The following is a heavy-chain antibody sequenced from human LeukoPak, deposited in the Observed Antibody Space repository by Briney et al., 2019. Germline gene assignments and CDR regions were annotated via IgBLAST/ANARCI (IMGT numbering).Heavy chain of an antibody. V-gene: IGHV3-20*01. D-gene: IGHD6-19*01. Sequence: GGSLRLSCAASGFTFDDYGMSWVRQAPGKGLEGVSGINWNGGGTGYADSVKGRFTISRDNAKNSLYLQMNSLRAEDTALYHCAREMYSSGWYYYGMDVWGQGTTVTVSS. J-gene: IGHJ6*02. CDR3: AREMYSSGWYYYGMDV. CDR2: INWNGGGT. CDR1: GFTFDDYG.